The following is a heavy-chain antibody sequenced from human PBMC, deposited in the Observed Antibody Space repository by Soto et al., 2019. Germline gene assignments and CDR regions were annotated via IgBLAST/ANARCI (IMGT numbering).Heavy chain of an antibody. Sequence: SETLSLTCSVSGGSVSDKTYYWSWIRQPPGKRLEWIGYVYYSGTTNYNPSLKSRVTISVDLSKNQFSLKLSSVTAADTAVYYGGGNRRQEPCFAPGGRETLVPVSS. CDR2: VYYSGTT. D-gene: IGHD3-16*01. V-gene: IGHV4-61*01. CDR3: GGNRRQEPCFAP. CDR1: GGSVSDKTYY. J-gene: IGHJ5*02.